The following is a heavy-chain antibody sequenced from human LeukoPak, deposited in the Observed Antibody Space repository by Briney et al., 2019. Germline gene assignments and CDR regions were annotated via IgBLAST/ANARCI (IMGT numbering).Heavy chain of an antibody. D-gene: IGHD6-19*01. CDR1: GFTFSSYG. CDR2: IWYDGSNK. J-gene: IGHJ4*02. Sequence: GRTLRLSCAASGFTFSSYGMHWVRQAPGKGLEWVAVIWYDGSNKYYADSVKGRFTISRDNSKNTLYLQMNSLRAEDTAVYYCASTSGWYEPIDYWGQGTLVTVSS. V-gene: IGHV3-33*01. CDR3: ASTSGWYEPIDY.